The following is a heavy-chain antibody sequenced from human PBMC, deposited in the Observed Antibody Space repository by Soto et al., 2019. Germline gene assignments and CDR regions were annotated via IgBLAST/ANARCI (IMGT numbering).Heavy chain of an antibody. CDR1: GGSISSGGYS. D-gene: IGHD1-1*01. V-gene: IGHV4-30-2*01. CDR2: IYHSGST. Sequence: SETLSLTCAVSGGSISSGGYSWSWIRQPPGKGLEWIGYIYHSGSTYYNPSLKSRVTISVDRSKNQFSLKLSSVTAADTAVYYCARGLETGWFDPWGQGTLVTVSS. J-gene: IGHJ5*02. CDR3: ARGLETGWFDP.